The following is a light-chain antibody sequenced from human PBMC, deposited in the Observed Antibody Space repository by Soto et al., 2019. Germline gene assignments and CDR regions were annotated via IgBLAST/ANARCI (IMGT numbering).Light chain of an antibody. CDR3: CSYTTSNTRQIV. Sequence: QSVLTQPASVSGSPGQSITISCTGTSSDVGCYNYVSWYQQHPGKAPKLMIYDVSNRPSGVSNRFSGSKSGNTASLTISGLQAEYEADYYCCSYTTSNTRQIVFGTGTKVTVL. V-gene: IGLV2-14*01. CDR2: DVS. CDR1: SSDVGCYNY. J-gene: IGLJ1*01.